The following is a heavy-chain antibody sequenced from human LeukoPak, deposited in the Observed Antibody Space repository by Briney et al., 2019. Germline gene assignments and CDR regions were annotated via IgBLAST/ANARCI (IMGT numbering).Heavy chain of an antibody. J-gene: IGHJ6*02. CDR2: ISSSSSYI. CDR3: ARETYGDYGSESYGMDV. Sequence: GGSLRLSCAASGFTFSSYSMNWVRQAPGKGLEWVSSISSSSSYIYYADSVKGRFTISRDNAKNSLYLQMNSLRAEDTAVYYCARETYGDYGSESYGMDVWGRGTTVTVSS. D-gene: IGHD4-17*01. V-gene: IGHV3-21*01. CDR1: GFTFSSYS.